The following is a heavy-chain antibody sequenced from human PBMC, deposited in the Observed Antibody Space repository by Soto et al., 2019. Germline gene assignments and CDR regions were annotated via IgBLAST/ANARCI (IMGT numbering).Heavy chain of an antibody. CDR3: ARSGSGWLPNH. D-gene: IGHD5-12*01. Sequence: QVQRVQSGAEVKKPGASVTVYCKASGYPFTSYAMHWVRQAPGQRLEWMGWINAGNGNTKYSQKFQGRVTITRDTSASTAYMELSSLRSEDTAGYYCARSGSGWLPNHWGQGTLVTVSS. CDR1: GYPFTSYA. CDR2: INAGNGNT. J-gene: IGHJ5*02. V-gene: IGHV1-3*01.